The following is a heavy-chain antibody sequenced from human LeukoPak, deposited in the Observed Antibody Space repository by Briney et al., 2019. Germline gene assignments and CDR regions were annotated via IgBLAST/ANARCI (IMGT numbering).Heavy chain of an antibody. CDR2: IYTSGST. D-gene: IGHD3-16*01. CDR1: GGSISSYY. J-gene: IGHJ3*02. Sequence: PSETLSLTCTASGGSISSYYWSWIRQPAGKGLEWIGRIYTSGSTNYNPSLKSRVTMSVDTSKNQFSLKLSSVTAADTAVYYCARELGYDYVLSDAFDIWGQGTMVTVSS. V-gene: IGHV4-4*07. CDR3: ARELGYDYVLSDAFDI.